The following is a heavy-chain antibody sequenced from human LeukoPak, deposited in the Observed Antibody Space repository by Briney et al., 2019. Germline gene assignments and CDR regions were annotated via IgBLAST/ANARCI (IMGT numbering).Heavy chain of an antibody. Sequence: SVKVSCKASGGTFSSYAISWVRQAPGQGLEWMGGIIPIFGTANYAQKFQGRVTITADESTSTACMELSSLRSEDTAVYYCAPSSSSSPWYFDYWGQGTLVTVSS. CDR2: IIPIFGTA. J-gene: IGHJ4*02. CDR1: GGTFSSYA. D-gene: IGHD6-6*01. V-gene: IGHV1-69*13. CDR3: APSSSSSPWYFDY.